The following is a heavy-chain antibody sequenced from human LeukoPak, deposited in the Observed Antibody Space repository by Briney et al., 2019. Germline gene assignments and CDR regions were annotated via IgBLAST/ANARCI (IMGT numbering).Heavy chain of an antibody. V-gene: IGHV5-51*01. D-gene: IGHD3-10*01. CDR1: GYSFTSYW. J-gene: IGHJ4*02. CDR2: IYPGDSDT. CDR3: VKSYDYGSGYPDSFDFWGQGTMVTVSSGGLPQCDYFDY. Sequence: GESLKISCKGSGYSFTSYWIGWVRQMPGKGLEWMGIIYPGDSDTKYSPSLQGQVTISADKSINTAYLQWSSLKASDTAMYYCVKSYDYGSGYPDSFDFWGQGTMVTVSSGGLPQCDYFDYWGQGTLVTVSS.